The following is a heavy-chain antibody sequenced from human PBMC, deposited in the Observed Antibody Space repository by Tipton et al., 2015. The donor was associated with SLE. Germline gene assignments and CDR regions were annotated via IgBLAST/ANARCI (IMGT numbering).Heavy chain of an antibody. CDR2: LYGSGSP. CDR1: GDSVGTNY. CDR3: ARDLGVVMEGWFDP. D-gene: IGHD3-3*01. J-gene: IGHJ5*02. V-gene: IGHV4-4*07. Sequence: TLSLTCSVSGDSVGTNYWNWIRQPAGKGLEWIGRLYGSGSPTHYNPSLEGRVTVSMGTSKKQFSLELRSVTAADTAVYYCARDLGVVMEGWFDPWGQGTLVTVSS.